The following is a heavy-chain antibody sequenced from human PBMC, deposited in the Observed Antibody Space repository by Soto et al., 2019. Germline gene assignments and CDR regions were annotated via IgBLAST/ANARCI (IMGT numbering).Heavy chain of an antibody. D-gene: IGHD6-6*01. J-gene: IGHJ4*02. CDR1: GFSFRSYG. CDR2: ISYDGRHE. Sequence: QVQLVESGGGVVQSGGSLRLSCAASGFSFRSYGMHWVRQAPGRGLEWVALISYDGRHEYYADSVKGRFTISRDNSQNTLILEMHSLRTDHTGHYYCAKLVERVGGVPVVAYWGRGTLVTVSS. CDR3: AKLVERVGGVPVVAY. V-gene: IGHV3-30*18.